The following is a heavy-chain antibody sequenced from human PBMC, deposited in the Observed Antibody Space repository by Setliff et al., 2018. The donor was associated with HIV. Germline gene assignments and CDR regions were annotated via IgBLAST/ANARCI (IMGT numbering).Heavy chain of an antibody. D-gene: IGHD3-10*01. J-gene: IGHJ6*03. Sequence: PGESLKISCAASGFSFSDYGMHWVRQAPGKGLEWVAFIWYDGNNIKYADSVKGRFTISRDNSKNTLYLQMNSLRIEDSGAYYCANSYSASGNYHYYDYLDVWGKGTTGTVS. V-gene: IGHV3-30*02. CDR2: IWYDGNNI. CDR1: GFSFSDYG. CDR3: ANSYSASGNYHYYDYLDV.